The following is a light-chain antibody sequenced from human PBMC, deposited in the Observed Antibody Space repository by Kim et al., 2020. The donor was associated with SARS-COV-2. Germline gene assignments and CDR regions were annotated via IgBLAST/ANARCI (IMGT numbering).Light chain of an antibody. Sequence: KTVTTSCTGSSGTIAGNYVQWYHQRPGSAPTPMIYEDNQRPSGVPARYSGSIDSSSNTASLTISGLKTEDEADYYGQSYDSSNNYVFGTGTKVTVL. CDR3: QSYDSSNNYV. CDR2: EDN. J-gene: IGLJ1*01. V-gene: IGLV6-57*02. CDR1: SGTIAGNY.